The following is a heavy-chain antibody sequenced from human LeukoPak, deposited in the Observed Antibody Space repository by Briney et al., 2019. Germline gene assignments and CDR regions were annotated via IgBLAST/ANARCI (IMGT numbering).Heavy chain of an antibody. D-gene: IGHD2-15*01. V-gene: IGHV3-23*01. J-gene: IGHJ4*02. CDR2: ISASGGNT. Sequence: PGGSLRLSCAASGFSFSSYAMSWVRQAPGKGLEWVSTISASGGNTYSADSVKGRFTISRDDSKNTLYLQTNSLRADDTAVYYCAKVRGSGGSCFDYWGQGTLVTVSS. CDR3: AKVRGSGGSCFDY. CDR1: GFSFSSYA.